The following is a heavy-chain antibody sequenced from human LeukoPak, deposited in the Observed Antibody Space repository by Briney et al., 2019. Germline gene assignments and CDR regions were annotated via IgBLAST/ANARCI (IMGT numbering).Heavy chain of an antibody. D-gene: IGHD6-19*01. J-gene: IGHJ4*02. Sequence: PGGSLRLSCAASGFTFDDYAMHWVRHAPGKGLEWVSGISWNSGSIGYADSVKGRFTISRDNAKNSLYLQMNSLRAEDTALYYCAKMGVAVAGPLDYWGQGTLVTVSS. CDR3: AKMGVAVAGPLDY. CDR1: GFTFDDYA. V-gene: IGHV3-9*01. CDR2: ISWNSGSI.